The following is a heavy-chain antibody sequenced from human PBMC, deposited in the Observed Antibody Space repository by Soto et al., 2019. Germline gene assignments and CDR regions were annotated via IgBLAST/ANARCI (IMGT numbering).Heavy chain of an antibody. CDR1: GFTFNSFV. V-gene: IGHV3-23*01. Sequence: GGSLRLSCAASGFTFNSFVMSWVRQAPGKGLEWVSAISGAGVTTYYADSVKGRFTISRDNSKNTVYLQMNSLRAEDTALYYCAKGSIVLSRGYYFDYWGQGTLVTVSS. J-gene: IGHJ4*02. CDR2: ISGAGVTT. CDR3: AKGSIVLSRGYYFDY. D-gene: IGHD1-26*01.